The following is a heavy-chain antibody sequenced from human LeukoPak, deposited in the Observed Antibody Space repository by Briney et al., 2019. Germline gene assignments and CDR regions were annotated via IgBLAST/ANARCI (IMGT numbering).Heavy chain of an antibody. CDR2: VDPEDGET. V-gene: IGHV1-69-2*01. Sequence: RASVKVSCKVSGYTFTDYYMHWVQQAPGKGLEWMGLVDPEDGETIYAEKFQGRVTITADTSTDTAYMELSSLRSEDTAVYYCATGPRADGSLDNWGQGTLVTVSS. CDR1: GYTFTDYY. J-gene: IGHJ4*02. D-gene: IGHD1-26*01. CDR3: ATGPRADGSLDN.